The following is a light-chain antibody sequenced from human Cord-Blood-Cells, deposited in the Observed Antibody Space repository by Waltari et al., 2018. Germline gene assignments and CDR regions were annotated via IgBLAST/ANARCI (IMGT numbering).Light chain of an antibody. CDR2: SNN. V-gene: IGLV1-44*01. CDR1: SSNIGSNT. Sequence: QSVLTQPPSASGTPGQRVTISCSGSSSNIGSNTVNWYQQLPGPAPKLPIYSNNQRPSGVPDRFSGSKSGTSASLAISGLQSEDEADYYCAAWDDSLNGHWVFGGGTKLTVL. CDR3: AAWDDSLNGHWV. J-gene: IGLJ3*02.